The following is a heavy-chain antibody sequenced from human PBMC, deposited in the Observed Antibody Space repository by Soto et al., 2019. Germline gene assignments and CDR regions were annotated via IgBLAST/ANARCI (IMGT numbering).Heavy chain of an antibody. CDR3: ARGHGYCSVGSCYLFDNWLGP. J-gene: IGHJ5*02. Sequence: PSETLSLTCTVSGGSISSYCWSWIRQPPGKGLEWIGYIYYSGSTNYNPSLKSRVTISVDTSKNQFSLKLSSVTAADTAVYYCARGHGYCSVGSCYLFDNWLGPWGPGTLVTVSS. V-gene: IGHV4-59*01. CDR2: IYYSGST. D-gene: IGHD2-15*01. CDR1: GGSISSYC.